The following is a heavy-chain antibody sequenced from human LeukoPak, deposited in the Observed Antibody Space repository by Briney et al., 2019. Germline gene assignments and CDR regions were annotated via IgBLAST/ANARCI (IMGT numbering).Heavy chain of an antibody. CDR1: GFTFSSYS. J-gene: IGHJ4*02. D-gene: IGHD3-22*01. Sequence: GGSLRLSCAASGFTFSSYSMNWVRQAPGKGLEWVSSISSSSSYIYYADSVKGRFTISRDNAKNSLYLQMNSLRAEDTAVYYCARGLGTYDSSGYYYNNWGQGTLVTVSS. V-gene: IGHV3-21*01. CDR2: ISSSSSYI. CDR3: ARGLGTYDSSGYYYNN.